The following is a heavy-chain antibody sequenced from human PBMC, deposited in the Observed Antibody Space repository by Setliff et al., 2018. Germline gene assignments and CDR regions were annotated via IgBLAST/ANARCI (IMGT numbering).Heavy chain of an antibody. J-gene: IGHJ4*02. CDR2: MYYSGDT. CDR3: ARLPPLHTPMALTFDY. Sequence: SETLSLTCTVSGGSVRGYYWSWIRQPPGEGLEWIGYMYYSGDTNYNPSLKXRVTISVDTSKNQFSLELRSVTAADTAVYYCARLPPLHTPMALTFDYWGQGILVTVSS. CDR1: GGSVRGYY. D-gene: IGHD5-18*01. V-gene: IGHV4-59*08.